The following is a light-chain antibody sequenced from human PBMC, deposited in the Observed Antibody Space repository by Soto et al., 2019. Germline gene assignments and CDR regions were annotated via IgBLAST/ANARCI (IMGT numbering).Light chain of an antibody. V-gene: IGKV3-11*01. Sequence: EIVLTQSPATLSLSPGERATLSCRASQSVGRYLDWYQQNPGQAPRLLLYDSSNRASGSPARFSGSGSGTDFTLTISSLETEDLAVYYCHQRSNWPPLTCGGGTKVEIQ. J-gene: IGKJ4*01. CDR1: QSVGRY. CDR3: HQRSNWPPLT. CDR2: DSS.